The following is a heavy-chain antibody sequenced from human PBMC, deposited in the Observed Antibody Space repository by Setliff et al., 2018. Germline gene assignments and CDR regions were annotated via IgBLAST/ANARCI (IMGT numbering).Heavy chain of an antibody. V-gene: IGHV4-39*07. CDR2: IYYSGST. CDR3: ARGEVYDSFDY. D-gene: IGHD3-3*01. CDR1: GGSISSSSYY. Sequence: SETLSLTCTVSGGSISSSSYYWGWIRQPPGKGLEWIGSIYYSGSTYYNPSLKSRVTISVDTSKNQFSLMLYSVTAADTAIYYCARGEVYDSFDYWGQGTLVTVSS. J-gene: IGHJ4*02.